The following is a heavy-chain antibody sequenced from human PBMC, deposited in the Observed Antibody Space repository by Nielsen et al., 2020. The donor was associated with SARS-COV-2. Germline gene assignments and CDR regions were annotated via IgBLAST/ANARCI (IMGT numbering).Heavy chain of an antibody. D-gene: IGHD3-3*01. Sequence: SETLSLTCAVYGGSFSGYYWSWIRQPPGKGLEWIGEINHSGSTNYNPSLKSRVTISVDTSKNQFSLKLSSVTAADTAVYYCARQARDDFWSGLYYYYGMDVWGQGTTVTVSS. CDR3: ARQARDDFWSGLYYYYGMDV. V-gene: IGHV4-34*01. CDR2: INHSGST. CDR1: GGSFSGYY. J-gene: IGHJ6*02.